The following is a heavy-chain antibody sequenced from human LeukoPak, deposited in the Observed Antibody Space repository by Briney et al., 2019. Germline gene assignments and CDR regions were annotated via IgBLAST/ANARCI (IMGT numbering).Heavy chain of an antibody. CDR3: ARTSLYATNHDAFDI. D-gene: IGHD2-8*01. J-gene: IGHJ3*02. V-gene: IGHV1-8*01. CDR1: GYTFTNYE. CDR2: MNPNSGNT. Sequence: ASVKVSCKASGYTFTNYEINWVRQATGQGLEWMGWMNPNSGNTAYAQKFQGRVAMTRTTSTSTAYTQLSSLTSEDTAVYYCARTSLYATNHDAFDIWGQGTMVTVSS.